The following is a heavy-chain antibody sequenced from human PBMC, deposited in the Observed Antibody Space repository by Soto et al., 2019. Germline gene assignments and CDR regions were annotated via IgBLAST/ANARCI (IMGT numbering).Heavy chain of an antibody. CDR1: GYSFTSYW. D-gene: IGHD6-6*01. J-gene: IGHJ6*02. V-gene: IGHV5-51*01. Sequence: PGESLKISCTGSGYSFTSYWICCCRQMPGKGLEWMGIIYPGDSDTRYSPSFQGQVTISADKSISTAYLQWSSLKASDTAMYYCARNIAARHSYYYYGMDVWGQGTTVTV. CDR2: IYPGDSDT. CDR3: ARNIAARHSYYYYGMDV.